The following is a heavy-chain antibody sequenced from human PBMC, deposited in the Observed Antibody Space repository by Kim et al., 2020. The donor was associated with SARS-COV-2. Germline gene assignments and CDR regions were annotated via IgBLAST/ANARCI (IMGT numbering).Heavy chain of an antibody. V-gene: IGHV3-30*01. Sequence: DAGKGRFTISRDNSKNTLYLQMNSLRAEDTAVYYCARGFIVVVGSDAFDIWGQGTMVTVSS. J-gene: IGHJ3*02. D-gene: IGHD2-21*01. CDR3: ARGFIVVVGSDAFDI.